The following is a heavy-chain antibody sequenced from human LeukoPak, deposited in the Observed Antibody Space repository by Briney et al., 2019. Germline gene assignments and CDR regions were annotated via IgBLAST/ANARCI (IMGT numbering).Heavy chain of an antibody. CDR2: ISSSSSYI. J-gene: IGHJ4*02. D-gene: IGHD3-10*01. CDR3: ASLVPLYYFDY. V-gene: IGHV3-21*01. Sequence: EGSLRLSCAASGFTFSSYSMNWVRQAPGKGLEWVSSISSSSSYIYYADSVKGRFTISRDNAKNSLYLQMNSLRAEDTAVYYCASLVPLYYFDYWGQGTLVTVSS. CDR1: GFTFSSYS.